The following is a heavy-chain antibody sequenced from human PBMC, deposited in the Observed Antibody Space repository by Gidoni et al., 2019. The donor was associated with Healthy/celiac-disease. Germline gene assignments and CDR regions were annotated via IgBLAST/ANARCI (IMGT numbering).Heavy chain of an antibody. Sequence: QVQLQESGPGLVNPSETLSLPCTVSVGSISSYYWIWIRQPPGKGLEWIGYIYYSGSTNYNPSLKSRVTISVDTSKNQFALKLSSVTAADTAVYYCARDLAGGANWYFDLWGRGTLVTVSS. J-gene: IGHJ2*01. D-gene: IGHD3-10*01. V-gene: IGHV4-59*01. CDR2: IYYSGST. CDR3: ARDLAGGANWYFDL. CDR1: VGSISSYY.